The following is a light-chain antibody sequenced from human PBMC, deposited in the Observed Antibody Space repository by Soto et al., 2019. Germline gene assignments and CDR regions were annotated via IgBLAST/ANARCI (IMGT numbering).Light chain of an antibody. CDR1: QSVGSY. Sequence: EIVLTQSPATLSLSPGERATLSCRASQSVGSYLAWYQQKPGQAPRLLIYDASNRATGIPDRFSGSGSGTDFTLTISRLEPEDFAVYYCQQYGSSPLTFGGGTKVEVK. J-gene: IGKJ4*01. CDR2: DAS. CDR3: QQYGSSPLT. V-gene: IGKV3-20*01.